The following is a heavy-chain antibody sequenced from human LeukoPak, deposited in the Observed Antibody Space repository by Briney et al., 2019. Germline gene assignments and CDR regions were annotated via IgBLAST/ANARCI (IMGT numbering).Heavy chain of an antibody. V-gene: IGHV1-69*05. CDR3: AREGYCSGGSCYPRHYFDY. J-gene: IGHJ4*02. Sequence: SVKVSCKASGGTFSSYAINWVRQAPGQELEWLGGINPIFGTTNYAQKFKGRVTITTDETTSTAYMELSSLTSEDTAVYYCAREGYCSGGSCYPRHYFDYWGQGTLVTVSS. CDR2: INPIFGTT. CDR1: GGTFSSYA. D-gene: IGHD2-15*01.